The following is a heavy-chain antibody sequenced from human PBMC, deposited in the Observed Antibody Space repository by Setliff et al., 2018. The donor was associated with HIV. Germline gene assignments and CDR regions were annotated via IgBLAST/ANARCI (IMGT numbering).Heavy chain of an antibody. Sequence: AGESLTISCAASGFRFDDYGMSWVRQAPGKGLDWVSGINWNGGSTGYADSVKGRFSISRDNAKNSLYLQMNSLRAEDTALYYCARARDGSYGPGSYYKGMDVWGQGTTVTVSS. CDR1: GFRFDDYG. J-gene: IGHJ6*02. CDR3: ARARDGSYGPGSYYKGMDV. D-gene: IGHD3-10*01. V-gene: IGHV3-20*04. CDR2: INWNGGST.